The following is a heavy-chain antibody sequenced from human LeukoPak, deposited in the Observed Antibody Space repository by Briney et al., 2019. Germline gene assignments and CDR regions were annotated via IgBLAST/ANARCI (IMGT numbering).Heavy chain of an antibody. CDR3: ARDDGRRSIDF. J-gene: IGHJ4*02. V-gene: IGHV3-7*01. CDR2: IKPDGNEK. D-gene: IGHD4-17*01. CDR1: GFTFSYYW. Sequence: GGSLTLSCAGSGFTFSYYWMSWVRQAPGKGLEWVAKIKPDGNEKYCVESVEGRFTISRDNAKNSLYLQMDSLRVDDTAVYYCARDDGRRSIDFWGQGTLVTVSS.